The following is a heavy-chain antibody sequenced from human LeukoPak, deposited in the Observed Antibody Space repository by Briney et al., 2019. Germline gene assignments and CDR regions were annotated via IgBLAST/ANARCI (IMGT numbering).Heavy chain of an antibody. CDR2: ISSCGSYV. D-gene: IGHD2-2*01. CDR1: GFTFSGYT. CDR3: ARDCSTTSCYLGNAFDI. V-gene: IGHV3-21*01. J-gene: IGHJ3*02. Sequence: GGSLRLSCAASGFTFSGYTMNWVRQAPGKGLEWVSSISSCGSYVYYADSVKGRFTISRDNAKKSLYLQMNSLRAEDTAVYYCARDCSTTSCYLGNAFDIWGQGTMVSVSS.